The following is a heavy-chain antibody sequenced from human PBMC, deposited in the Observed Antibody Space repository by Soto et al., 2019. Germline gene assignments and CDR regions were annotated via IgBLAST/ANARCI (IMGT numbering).Heavy chain of an antibody. Sequence: ASVKVSCKASGYTFTSYGISWVRQAPGQGLEWMGWISAYNGNTNYAQKLQGRVTMTTDTSTSTAYMELRSLRSDDTAVYYCAMDLGELRPFRAFDIWGQGTMVTVSS. J-gene: IGHJ3*02. V-gene: IGHV1-18*01. CDR3: AMDLGELRPFRAFDI. CDR1: GYTFTSYG. CDR2: ISAYNGNT. D-gene: IGHD3-10*01.